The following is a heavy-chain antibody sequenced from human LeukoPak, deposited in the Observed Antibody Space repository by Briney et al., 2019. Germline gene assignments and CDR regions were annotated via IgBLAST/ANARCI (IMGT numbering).Heavy chain of an antibody. V-gene: IGHV4-31*03. CDR2: IYYSGST. J-gene: IGHJ4*02. Sequence: SENLSLNGSVSGGSISSASYYWSWIRQHPGKGLEWIGYIYYSGSTDYNPSLKGRVMISPDTSKNQFSLRLSSVTAADTAVYYCARDVSGWRSDYWGQGTLVTVSS. CDR3: ARDVSGWRSDY. CDR1: GGSISSASYY. D-gene: IGHD6-19*01.